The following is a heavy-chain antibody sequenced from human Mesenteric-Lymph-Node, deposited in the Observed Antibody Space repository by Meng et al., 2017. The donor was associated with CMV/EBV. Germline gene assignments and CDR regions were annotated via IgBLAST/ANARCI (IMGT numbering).Heavy chain of an antibody. D-gene: IGHD6-19*01. CDR2: IYSGGST. V-gene: IGHV3-66*02. CDR3: VIYSAWD. J-gene: IGHJ4*02. Sequence: GESLKISCAASGFTVSSNYMSWVRQAPEKGLEWVSVIYSGGSTYYADSVKGRFTISRDNSKNTLYLQMNSLRAEDTAVYYCVIYSAWDWGQGTLVTVSS. CDR1: GFTVSSNY.